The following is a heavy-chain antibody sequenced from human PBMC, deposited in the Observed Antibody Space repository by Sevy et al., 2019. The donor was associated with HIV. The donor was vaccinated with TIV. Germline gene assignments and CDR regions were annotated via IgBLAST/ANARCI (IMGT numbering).Heavy chain of an antibody. D-gene: IGHD6-19*01. J-gene: IGHJ4*02. CDR1: GYEFTNFG. Sequence: ASVKVSCKTSGYEFTNFGISWVRQAPGQGLEWMGWISPYNGNTNYAQNFQGRVTLTTDTPTSTAYMEVRSLRSDDTAVYYCGRLTKWMAFQYFEYWGQGTLVTVSS. V-gene: IGHV1-18*01. CDR3: GRLTKWMAFQYFEY. CDR2: ISPYNGNT.